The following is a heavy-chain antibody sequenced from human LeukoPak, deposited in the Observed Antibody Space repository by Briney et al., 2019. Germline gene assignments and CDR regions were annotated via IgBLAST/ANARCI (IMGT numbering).Heavy chain of an antibody. CDR3: ARSTGTEYYHYYYYMDV. V-gene: IGHV4-59*11. D-gene: IGHD1-1*01. CDR1: GGSISSHY. CDR2: IYYSGST. Sequence: SETLTLTCTVSGGSISSHYWSWIRQPPGKGLEWIGYIYYSGSTNYNPSLKSRVTISVDTSKNQFSLKLSSVTAADTAVYYCARSTGTEYYHYYYYMDVWGKGTTVTVSS. J-gene: IGHJ6*03.